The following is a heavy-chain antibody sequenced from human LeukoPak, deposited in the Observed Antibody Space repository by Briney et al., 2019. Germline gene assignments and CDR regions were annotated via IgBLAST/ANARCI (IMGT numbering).Heavy chain of an antibody. CDR3: AKEAHDSSGSE. Sequence: PGRSLRLSCAASGFTFDDYAMHWVRQAPGKGLEWVSAISGSGGSTYYADSVKGRFTISRDNSKNTLYLQMNSLRAEDTAVYYCAKEAHDSSGSEWGQGTLVTVSS. D-gene: IGHD3-22*01. CDR1: GFTFDDYA. J-gene: IGHJ4*02. CDR2: ISGSGGST. V-gene: IGHV3-23*01.